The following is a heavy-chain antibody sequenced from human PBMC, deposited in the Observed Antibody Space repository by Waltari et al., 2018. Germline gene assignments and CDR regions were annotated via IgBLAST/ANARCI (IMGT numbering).Heavy chain of an antibody. CDR2: SIPIAGVA. J-gene: IGHJ6*03. CDR1: GGTFDRHT. Sequence: QVQLVQSGAEVQRPVSTVQLPCKASGGTFDRHTFSGVRPAPGQRLEWMGGSIPIAGVAQYAEKFQGRVTITADESTSTSYMELSSLRSEDTAVYYCAKPFLDDYSSAWRWNYYMDVWGKGTTVTVSS. V-gene: IGHV1-69*12. D-gene: IGHD6-19*01. CDR3: AKPFLDDYSSAWRWNYYMDV.